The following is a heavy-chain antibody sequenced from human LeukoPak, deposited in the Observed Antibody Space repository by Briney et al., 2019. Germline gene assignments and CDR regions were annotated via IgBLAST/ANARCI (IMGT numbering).Heavy chain of an antibody. CDR2: INRSGRA. Sequence: PSQTLSLTCAVYGGSFSGDYWSWIRQPPGKGLEWIGDINRSGRAVYNTSLKSRVIISVDTSKNQFSPKVNSVTAADTAVYYCARHKIVITMLGVHRWFDPWGQGTLVAVSS. CDR3: ARHKIVITMLGVHRWFDP. CDR1: GGSFSGDY. V-gene: IGHV4-34*01. J-gene: IGHJ5*02. D-gene: IGHD3-3*01.